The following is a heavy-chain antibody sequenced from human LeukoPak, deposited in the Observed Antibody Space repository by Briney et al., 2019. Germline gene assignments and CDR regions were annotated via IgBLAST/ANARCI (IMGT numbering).Heavy chain of an antibody. CDR3: ARDVGVDYFDY. V-gene: IGHV4-39*07. CDR1: GGSFSSGSYY. D-gene: IGHD1-26*01. CDR2: IYYSGST. Sequence: SETLSLTCTVSGGSFSSGSYYWDWIRQPPGKGLEWIGSIYYSGSTYYNPSLKSRVTISVDTSKNQFSLKLSSVTAADTAVYYCARDVGVDYFDYWGQGTLVTVSS. J-gene: IGHJ4*02.